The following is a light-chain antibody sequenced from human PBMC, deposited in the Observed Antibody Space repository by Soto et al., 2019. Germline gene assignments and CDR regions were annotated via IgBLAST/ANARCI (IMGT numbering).Light chain of an antibody. CDR1: QSVSAW. CDR2: SAS. V-gene: IGKV1-5*03. J-gene: IGKJ4*01. CDR3: QQYESYPLT. Sequence: DIQMTHSPSTLSASVGDRVTITCRASQSVSAWLAWYQQKPGKAPELLIYSASTVETGVPSRFSGSGSETEFTLTISSLRPDDFATYYCQQYESYPLTFGGGTRIEIK.